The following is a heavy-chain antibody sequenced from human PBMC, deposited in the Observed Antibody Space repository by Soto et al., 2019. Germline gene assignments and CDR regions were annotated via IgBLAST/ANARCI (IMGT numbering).Heavy chain of an antibody. J-gene: IGHJ5*02. D-gene: IGHD6-6*01. CDR1: GGTFSSYD. V-gene: IGHV1-69*12. CDR3: ATEREYSSSSFWFDP. CDR2: IIPLFGTA. Sequence: QVQLVQSGAEVKKPGSSVKVSCKASGGTFSSYDISWVRQAPGQGLEWMGGIIPLFGTANYAQKFQCRVTITAAESTSTADMELSSLRSEDTAVYYCATEREYSSSSFWFDPWGQGTLVTVSA.